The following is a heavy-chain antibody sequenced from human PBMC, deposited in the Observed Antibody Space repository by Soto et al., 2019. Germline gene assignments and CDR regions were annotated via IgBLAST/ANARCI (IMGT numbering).Heavy chain of an antibody. CDR1: GYTFTSYY. D-gene: IGHD6-19*01. Sequence: GASVKVSCKASGYTFTSYYMRWVRQAPGQGLEWMGIINPSGGSTSYAQKFQGRVTMTRDTSTSTVYMELSSLRSEDTAVYYCARDRLQTTPGIAVAGPWKDYWGQGTLVTVSS. V-gene: IGHV1-46*03. J-gene: IGHJ4*02. CDR3: ARDRLQTTPGIAVAGPWKDY. CDR2: INPSGGST.